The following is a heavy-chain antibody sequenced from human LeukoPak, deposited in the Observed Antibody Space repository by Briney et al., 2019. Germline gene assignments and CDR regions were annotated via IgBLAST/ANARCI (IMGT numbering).Heavy chain of an antibody. J-gene: IGHJ4*02. CDR1: GFTFSSYT. Sequence: GGPLRLSCAASGFTFSSYTMSWVRQAPGKGLEWVSTITTSDGNTYYADSVKGRFTVSRDNSKNTLFLQMNSLRAEDTAVYYCAKDGGLWVSAHWGDSWGRGTLVTVSS. CDR2: ITTSDGNT. V-gene: IGHV3-23*01. CDR3: AKDGGLWVSAHWGDS. D-gene: IGHD7-27*01.